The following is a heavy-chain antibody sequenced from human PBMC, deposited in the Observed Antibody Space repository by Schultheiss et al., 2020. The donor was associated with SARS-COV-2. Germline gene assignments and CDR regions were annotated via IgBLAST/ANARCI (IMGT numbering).Heavy chain of an antibody. D-gene: IGHD1-26*01. Sequence: GGSLRLSCAASGFTFSDYYMSWIRQAPGKGLEWVSYISSSGSTIYYADSVKGRFTISRDNAKNSLYLQMNSLRAEDTALYYCAKGTEWELRYFDYWGQGTLVTVSS. V-gene: IGHV3-11*01. CDR3: AKGTEWELRYFDY. CDR1: GFTFSDYY. CDR2: ISSSGSTI. J-gene: IGHJ4*02.